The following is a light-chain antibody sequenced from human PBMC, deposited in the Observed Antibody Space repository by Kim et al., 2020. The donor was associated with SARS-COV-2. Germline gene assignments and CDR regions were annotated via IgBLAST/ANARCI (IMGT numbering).Light chain of an antibody. Sequence: SASVGHRVTITSRASQSISSWLAWYQQKPGKAPNVLIYKASTLDNGVPSRFSGSQSGTEFTLTISSLQPDDFATYYCQQYINYPYTFGQGTKLEI. V-gene: IGKV1-5*03. J-gene: IGKJ2*01. CDR2: KAS. CDR1: QSISSW. CDR3: QQYINYPYT.